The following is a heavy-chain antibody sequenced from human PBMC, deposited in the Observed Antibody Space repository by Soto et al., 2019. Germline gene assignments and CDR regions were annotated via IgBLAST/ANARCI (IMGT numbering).Heavy chain of an antibody. D-gene: IGHD6-19*01. CDR1: GYTFTSYG. V-gene: IGHV1-18*01. CDR2: NSADNGNT. J-gene: IGHJ3*02. Sequence: QVQLVQSGAEVKKPGASVKVSCKASGYTFTSYGITWVRQAPGQGLEWMGWNSADNGNTNYAQKLQGRVTMNTETSTSTAYMELRSLRSDDTAVYYCARDGGSGWYDAFDIWGQGTMVTVSS. CDR3: ARDGGSGWYDAFDI.